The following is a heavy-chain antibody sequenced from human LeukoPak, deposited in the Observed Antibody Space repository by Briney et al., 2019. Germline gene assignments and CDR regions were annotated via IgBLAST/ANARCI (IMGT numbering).Heavy chain of an antibody. CDR1: GFTFSSYA. CDR3: AKWGELRGFVDY. V-gene: IGHV3-23*01. D-gene: IGHD1-26*01. J-gene: IGHJ4*02. Sequence: GGSLRLSCAASGFTFSSYAMSWVRQAPGKGLEWVSAISGSGDSTYYADSVKGRFTISRDNSKNTLYLQMNSLRAEDTAVYYCAKWGELRGFVDYWGQGTLVTVSS. CDR2: ISGSGDST.